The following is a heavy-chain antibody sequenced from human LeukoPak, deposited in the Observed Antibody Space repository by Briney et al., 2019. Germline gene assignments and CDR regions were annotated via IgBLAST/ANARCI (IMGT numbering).Heavy chain of an antibody. Sequence: GGSLRLSCVASGFTFSSDRMNWVRQAPGKGLEWVAVISYDGSNKYYADSVKGRFTISRDNSKNTLYLQMNSLRAEDTAVYYCARGLVTALFDYWGQGTLVTVSS. J-gene: IGHJ4*02. CDR2: ISYDGSNK. CDR1: GFTFSSDR. CDR3: ARGLVTALFDY. V-gene: IGHV3-30*03. D-gene: IGHD2-21*02.